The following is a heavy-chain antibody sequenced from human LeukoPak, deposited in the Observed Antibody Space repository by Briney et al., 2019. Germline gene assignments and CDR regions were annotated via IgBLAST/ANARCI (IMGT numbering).Heavy chain of an antibody. CDR3: ARRSRGVTPFDY. Sequence: ASVKVSCKASGYTFTSYDINWVRQATGQGLEWMGWMNPNSGNTGYAQKFQGRVTMTRNTSMSTAYMELSSLRSEDTAVYYCARRSRGVTPFDYWGQGTLVTVSS. CDR1: GYTFTSYD. J-gene: IGHJ4*02. V-gene: IGHV1-8*01. CDR2: MNPNSGNT. D-gene: IGHD3-10*01.